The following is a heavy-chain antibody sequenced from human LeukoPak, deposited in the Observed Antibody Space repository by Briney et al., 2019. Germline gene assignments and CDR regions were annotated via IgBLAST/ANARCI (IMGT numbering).Heavy chain of an antibody. CDR2: IIPIFGTA. CDR3: ARANTYYDFWSGYLTDISPHDAFDI. CDR1: GGTFSSYA. J-gene: IGHJ3*02. D-gene: IGHD3-3*01. Sequence: SVKVSCKASGGTFSSYAISWVRQAPGQGLEWMGGIIPIFGTANYAQKFQGRVTITADKSTSTAYMELSSLRYEDTAVYYCARANTYYDFWSGYLTDISPHDAFDIWGQGTMVTVSS. V-gene: IGHV1-69*06.